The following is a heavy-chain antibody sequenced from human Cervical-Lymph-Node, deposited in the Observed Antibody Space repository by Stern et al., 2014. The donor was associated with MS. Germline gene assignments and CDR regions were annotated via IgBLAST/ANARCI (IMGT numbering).Heavy chain of an antibody. V-gene: IGHV3-33*01. D-gene: IGHD6-13*01. CDR1: KFTFRIHG. CDR2: IWYDENSK. CDR3: ARDMGSSWLFDY. J-gene: IGHJ4*02. Sequence: QVQLVQSGGGVVQPGRSLRLSCAASKFTFRIHGMHWVRQPPGKGLEWVAVIWYDENSKYYTDSVKGRFTISRDNSKNTVYLQMNRLRAEDTAVYYCARDMGSSWLFDYWGQGILVTGSS.